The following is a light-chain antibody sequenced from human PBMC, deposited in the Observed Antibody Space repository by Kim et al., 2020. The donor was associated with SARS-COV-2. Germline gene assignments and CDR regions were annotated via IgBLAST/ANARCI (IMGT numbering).Light chain of an antibody. J-gene: IGLJ3*02. Sequence: GQSLSIPRTGTSSNIGSYNYGPWHQQHPGKAPKLMIYDVNKRPSGISSRFSGSKSGSTASLTISGLQAEYEADYYCSSFTTRSTLVFGGGTKVTVL. CDR1: SSNIGSYNY. CDR2: DVN. CDR3: SSFTTRSTLV. V-gene: IGLV2-14*03.